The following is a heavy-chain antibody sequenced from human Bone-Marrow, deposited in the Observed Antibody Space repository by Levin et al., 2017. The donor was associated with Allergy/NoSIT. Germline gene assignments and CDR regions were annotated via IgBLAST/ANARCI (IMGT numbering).Heavy chain of an antibody. V-gene: IGHV3-49*05. Sequence: NPGGSLRLSCTTSGFTFGDYDMSWFRQAPGKGLEWVGFIRNKVYGETREYAASIKGRFTISRDDSKSIAYLQMDSLKTEDTGVYYCSRKAYSKSWFYWGQGTLVSVSS. CDR1: GFTFGDYD. CDR2: IRNKVYGETR. J-gene: IGHJ4*02. CDR3: SRKAYSKSWFY. D-gene: IGHD5-12*01.